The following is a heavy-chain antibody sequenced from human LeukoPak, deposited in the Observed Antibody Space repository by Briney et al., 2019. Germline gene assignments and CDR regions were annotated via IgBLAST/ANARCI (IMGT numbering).Heavy chain of an antibody. CDR3: ALSGCSSTSCFTFDP. Sequence: SETLSLTCTVSGGSISSYYWSWIRQPPGKGLEWIGEINHSGSTNYNPSLKSRVTISVDTSKNQFSLKLSSVTAADTAVYYCALSGCSSTSCFTFDPWGQGTLVTVSS. J-gene: IGHJ5*02. D-gene: IGHD2-2*01. CDR2: INHSGST. CDR1: GGSISSYY. V-gene: IGHV4-34*01.